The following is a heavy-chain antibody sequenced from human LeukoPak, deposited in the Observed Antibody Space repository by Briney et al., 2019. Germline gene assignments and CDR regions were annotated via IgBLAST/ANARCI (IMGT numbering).Heavy chain of an antibody. J-gene: IGHJ3*02. D-gene: IGHD3-22*01. V-gene: IGHV5-51*01. CDR1: GYSFTSYW. CDR2: IYPGDSDT. CDR3: ARHALGDSSGYSDAFDI. Sequence: GESLKISCKGSGYSFTSYWIGWVRQMPGKGLEWMGIIYPGDSDTRYSPSFQGQVTISADKSISTAYLQWSSLKASDTAMYYCARHALGDSSGYSDAFDIWGQGTMVTVSS.